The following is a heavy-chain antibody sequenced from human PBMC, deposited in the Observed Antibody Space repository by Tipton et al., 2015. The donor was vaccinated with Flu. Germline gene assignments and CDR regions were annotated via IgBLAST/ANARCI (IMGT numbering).Heavy chain of an antibody. CDR2: ISDSGTTT. J-gene: IGHJ4*02. CDR1: GFTFSVYY. V-gene: IGHV3-11*01. Sequence: SLRLSCAASGFTFSVYYMTWIRQAPGKGLEWVSYISDSGTTTKYADSVRGRFTISRDNAKNSLFLQMDSLRAEDTAFYYCVRGAHDYGACGDYWGQGALVTVSS. D-gene: IGHD3-16*01. CDR3: VRGAHDYGACGDY.